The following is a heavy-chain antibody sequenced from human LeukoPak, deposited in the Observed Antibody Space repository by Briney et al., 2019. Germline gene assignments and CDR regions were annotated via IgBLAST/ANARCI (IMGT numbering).Heavy chain of an antibody. V-gene: IGHV4-39*07. D-gene: IGHD2-21*02. CDR1: GGSISSSSYY. Sequence: PETLSLTCTVSGGSISSSSYYWGWIRQPPGKGLEWIGSIYYSGNTYYNPSLKSRVTISVDTSKNQFSLKLSSVTAADTAVYYCARWTDCGGDCHILDYWGQGILVTVSS. CDR3: ARWTDCGGDCHILDY. CDR2: IYYSGNT. J-gene: IGHJ4*02.